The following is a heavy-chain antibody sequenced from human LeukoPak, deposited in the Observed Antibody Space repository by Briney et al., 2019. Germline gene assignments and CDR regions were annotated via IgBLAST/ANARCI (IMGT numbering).Heavy chain of an antibody. CDR1: GYTFTSYG. CDR3: AGDHLVAGDFDY. V-gene: IGHV1-18*04. Sequence: ASVKVSCKASGYTFTSYGISWVRQAPGQGLEWMGWISAYNGNTNYAQKLQGRVTMTTDTSTSTAYMELRSLRSDDTAVYYCAGDHLVAGDFDYWGQGTLVTVSS. D-gene: IGHD6-19*01. CDR2: ISAYNGNT. J-gene: IGHJ4*02.